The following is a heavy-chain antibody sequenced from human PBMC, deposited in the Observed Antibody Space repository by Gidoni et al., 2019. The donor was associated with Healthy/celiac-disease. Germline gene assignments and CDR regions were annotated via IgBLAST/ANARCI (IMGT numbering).Heavy chain of an antibody. CDR2: IYSGGST. CDR3: AREREDYGMDV. Sequence: EVQLVASGGGLVQPGGSLRLSCAASGFTVSSNYMTWVRQAPGKGLEWVSVIYSGGSTYYADSVKGRFTISRDNSKNTLYLQMNSLRAEDTAVYYCAREREDYGMDVWGQGTTVTVSS. CDR1: GFTVSSNY. V-gene: IGHV3-66*02. J-gene: IGHJ6*02.